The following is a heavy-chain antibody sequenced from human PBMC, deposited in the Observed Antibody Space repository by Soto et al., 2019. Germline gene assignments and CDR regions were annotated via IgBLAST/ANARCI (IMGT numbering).Heavy chain of an antibody. D-gene: IGHD3-10*01. CDR1: GGTFSSYA. J-gene: IGHJ6*02. V-gene: IGHV1-69*01. CDR3: ARDGPDYYGSGSYGYYYYGMDV. Sequence: QVQLVQSGAEVKKPGSSVKVSCKASGGTFSSYAISWVRQAPGQGLEWMGGIIPIFGTANYAQKFQGRVTFTADESTRTAYMELSSLRSEDTAVYYCARDGPDYYGSGSYGYYYYGMDVWGQGATVTVSS. CDR2: IIPIFGTA.